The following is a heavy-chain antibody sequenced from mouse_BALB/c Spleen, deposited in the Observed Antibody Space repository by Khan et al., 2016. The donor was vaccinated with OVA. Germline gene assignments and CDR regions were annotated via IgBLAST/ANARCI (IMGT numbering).Heavy chain of an antibody. CDR2: INHTSGYT. J-gene: IGHJ2*01. CDR3: ARDRIDY. V-gene: IGHV1-7*01. Sequence: QVQLQQSGAEQAKPGASVKMSCKTSGHTFSSYWMHWVKQRPGQGLEWIGHINHTSGYTESSEKFKDKATLSADKSTSTVYKSLTSLTSEDSAVYYCARDRIDYWGQGTTLTVSS. CDR1: GHTFSSYW.